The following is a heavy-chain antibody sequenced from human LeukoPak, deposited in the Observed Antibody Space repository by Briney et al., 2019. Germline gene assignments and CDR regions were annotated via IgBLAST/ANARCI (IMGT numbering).Heavy chain of an antibody. V-gene: IGHV4-34*01. J-gene: IGHJ4*02. CDR1: GGSFSGYY. CDR2: INHSGST. D-gene: IGHD6-19*01. CDR3: ARGARRKMYSSGCHFDY. Sequence: ASETLSLTCAVYGGSFSGYYWSWIRQPPGKGLEWIGEINHSGSTNYNPSLKSRVTISVDTSKNQFSLKLSSVTAADTAVYYCARGARRKMYSSGCHFDYWGQGTLVTVSS.